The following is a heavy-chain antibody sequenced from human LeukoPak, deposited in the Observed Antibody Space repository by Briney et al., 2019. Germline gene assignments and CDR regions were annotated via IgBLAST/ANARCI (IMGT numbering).Heavy chain of an antibody. D-gene: IGHD6-13*01. CDR2: ITGNGNT. V-gene: IGHV3-23*01. Sequence: GGSLRLSCAASGFTFSNYAMSWVRRAPGKGLEWVSTITGNGNTYYADSVKGRFTISRDNSKSTLHLQMNSLTDEDTAVYHCAKDRAPDLAAAGTNFDYWGQGTLVTVSS. CDR1: GFTFSNYA. J-gene: IGHJ4*02. CDR3: AKDRAPDLAAAGTNFDY.